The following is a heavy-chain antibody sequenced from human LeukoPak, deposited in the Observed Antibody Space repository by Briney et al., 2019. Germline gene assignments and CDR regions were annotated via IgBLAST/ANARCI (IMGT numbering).Heavy chain of an antibody. CDR3: ARDESTYYYGSGSFYGMDV. V-gene: IGHV4-30-4*01. J-gene: IGHJ6*02. D-gene: IGHD3-10*01. CDR1: GGSISSGDYY. Sequence: PSETLSLTCTVSGGSISSGDYYWGCIRQPPGKCLECIGYIDYSGSPYYNPSLKSRVTITVDTSKNQFSLKLSSVNAADTAVYYCARDESTYYYGSGSFYGMDVWGQGTTVTVSS. CDR2: IDYSGSP.